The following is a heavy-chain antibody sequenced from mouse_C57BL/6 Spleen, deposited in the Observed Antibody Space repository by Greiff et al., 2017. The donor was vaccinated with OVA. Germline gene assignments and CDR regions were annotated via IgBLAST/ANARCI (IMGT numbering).Heavy chain of an antibody. D-gene: IGHD1-1*01. V-gene: IGHV14-3*01. CDR1: GFNIKNTY. CDR3: ARPITTVVATRDAMDY. Sequence: VQLQQSVAELVGPGASVKLSCTASGFNIKNTYMHWVKQRPEQGLEWIGRIDPANGNTKYAPKFQGKATITADTSSNTAYLQLSSLTSEDTAIYYCARPITTVVATRDAMDYWGQGTSVTVSS. CDR2: IDPANGNT. J-gene: IGHJ4*01.